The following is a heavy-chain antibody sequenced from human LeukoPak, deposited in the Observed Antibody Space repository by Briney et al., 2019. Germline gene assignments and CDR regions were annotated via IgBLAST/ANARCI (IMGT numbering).Heavy chain of an antibody. Sequence: ASVKVSCKVSGYTLTELSMRWVRQAPGKGLEWMGGFDPEDGETIYAQKFQGRVTMTKDTSTDTAYMELSSLRSEDTAVYYCATGVPAAASLSWGQGTLVTVSS. D-gene: IGHD2-2*01. CDR2: FDPEDGET. V-gene: IGHV1-24*01. CDR1: GYTLTELS. CDR3: ATGVPAAASLS. J-gene: IGHJ4*02.